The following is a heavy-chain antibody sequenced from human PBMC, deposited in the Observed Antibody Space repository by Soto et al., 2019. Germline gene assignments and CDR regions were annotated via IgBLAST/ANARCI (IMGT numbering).Heavy chain of an antibody. J-gene: IGHJ5*02. V-gene: IGHV5-10-1*03. CDR1: GYSFTSYW. CDR2: IDPSDSYT. Sequence: EVQLVQSGAEVKKPGESLRISCKGSGYSFTSYWISWVRQMPGKGLEWMGRIDPSDSYTDYSPSFQGHVTISADKFISTAYLQWSSLKASDTAMYYCARRGMTTVTTGSYWFDPWGQGTLVTVSS. D-gene: IGHD4-17*01. CDR3: ARRGMTTVTTGSYWFDP.